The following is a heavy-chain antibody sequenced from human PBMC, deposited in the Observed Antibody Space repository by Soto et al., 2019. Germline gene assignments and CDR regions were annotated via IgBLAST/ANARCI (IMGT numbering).Heavy chain of an antibody. Sequence: SETLSLTCTVSGGSISSYYWSWIRQPPGKGLEWIGYIYYSGSTNYNPSLKSRVTISVDTSKNQFSLKLSSVTAADTAVYYCARGEDCSSTSCYTNYYYYGMDVWGQGTTVTVSS. CDR1: GGSISSYY. CDR3: ARGEDCSSTSCYTNYYYYGMDV. V-gene: IGHV4-59*01. J-gene: IGHJ6*02. CDR2: IYYSGST. D-gene: IGHD2-2*02.